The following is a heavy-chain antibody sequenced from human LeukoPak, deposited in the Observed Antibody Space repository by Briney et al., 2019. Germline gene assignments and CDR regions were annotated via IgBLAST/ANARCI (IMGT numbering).Heavy chain of an antibody. V-gene: IGHV3-30*02. D-gene: IGHD3/OR15-3a*01. J-gene: IGHJ4*02. Sequence: PGGSLRLSCAASGFTFSRFGMHWVRQAPGKGLEWVAFIRYDASNKYYADSVKGRFTISRDNSKNTLYLQMNSLRAEDTAVYYCARAGLVYYFDYWGQGTLVTVSS. CDR3: ARAGLVYYFDY. CDR2: IRYDASNK. CDR1: GFTFSRFG.